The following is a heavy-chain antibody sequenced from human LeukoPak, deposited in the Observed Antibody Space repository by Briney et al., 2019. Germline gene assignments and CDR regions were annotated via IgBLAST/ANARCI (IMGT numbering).Heavy chain of an antibody. D-gene: IGHD3-22*01. CDR3: AREGYSYDGSGYSLYYFDY. CDR1: GFTFSDHY. J-gene: IGHJ4*02. Sequence: PGGSLRLSCAVSGFTFSDHYMDWVRQAPGKGLEWVGRTRNKADSYTTEYAASVKGRFTISRDESKNSLFLQMNSLKTEDTAVYYCAREGYSYDGSGYSLYYFDYWGQGTLVTVSS. CDR2: TRNKADSYTT. V-gene: IGHV3-72*01.